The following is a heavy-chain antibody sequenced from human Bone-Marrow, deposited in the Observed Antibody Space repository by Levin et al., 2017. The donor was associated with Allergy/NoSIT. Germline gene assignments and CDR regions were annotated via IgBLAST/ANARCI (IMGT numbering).Heavy chain of an antibody. CDR1: GFTFSNYA. D-gene: IGHD6-19*01. Sequence: GESLKISCAASGFTFSNYAMYWVRQAPGKGLEYVAYISNNGGSTYYADSVKGRFTISRDNSKNTLYLQMGSLRPDDLAVYYCARGLGSGTPDYWGQGTLVTVSS. J-gene: IGHJ4*02. CDR2: ISNNGGST. V-gene: IGHV3-64*02. CDR3: ARGLGSGTPDY.